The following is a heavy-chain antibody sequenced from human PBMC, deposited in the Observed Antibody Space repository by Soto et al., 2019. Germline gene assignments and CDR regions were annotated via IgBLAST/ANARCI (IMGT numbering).Heavy chain of an antibody. D-gene: IGHD6-19*01. V-gene: IGHV4-31*03. CDR1: GGSISSGGYY. CDR2: IYYSVST. Sequence: QVQLQESGPGLVKPSQTLSLTCTVSGGSISSGGYYWSWIRQHPGKGLEWIGYIYYSVSTYYNPSLKSRVTISVDTSKNQFSLKLSSVTAADTAVYYCARTSIAVAGRSRWFDPWGQGTLVTVSS. CDR3: ARTSIAVAGRSRWFDP. J-gene: IGHJ5*02.